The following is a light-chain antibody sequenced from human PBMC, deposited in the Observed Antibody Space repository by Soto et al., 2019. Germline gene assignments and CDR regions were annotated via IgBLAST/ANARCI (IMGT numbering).Light chain of an antibody. V-gene: IGKV1-5*01. CDR1: DGSRTW. J-gene: IGKJ1*01. CDR3: QHYNSYSEA. Sequence: DVQLTQCPSTLSASIGDRVTITCRASDGSRTWLAWYQHKPGKAPKFLIYDASSMESGVPSRFSGSGSGTEFTLTISSLQPDDFATYYCQHYNSYSEAFGQGTKVDI. CDR2: DAS.